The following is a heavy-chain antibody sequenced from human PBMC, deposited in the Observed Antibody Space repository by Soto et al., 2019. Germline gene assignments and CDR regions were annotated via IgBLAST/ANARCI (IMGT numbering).Heavy chain of an antibody. CDR1: GFTVSSNY. CDR3: ARTVGLEPGMDV. CDR2: IYSGGST. J-gene: IGHJ6*02. Sequence: EVQLVETGGGLIQPGGSLRLSCAASGFTVSSNYMSWVRQAPGKGLEWVSVIYSGGSTYYADSVKGRFTISRDNSKNTLYLQMNSLRADDTAVYYCARTVGLEPGMDVWGQGTTVTVSS. V-gene: IGHV3-53*02. D-gene: IGHD1-1*01.